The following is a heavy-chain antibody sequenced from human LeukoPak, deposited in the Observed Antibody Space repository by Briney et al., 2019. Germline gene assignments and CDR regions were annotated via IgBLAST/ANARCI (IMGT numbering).Heavy chain of an antibody. J-gene: IGHJ4*02. V-gene: IGHV3-30*18. CDR1: GFTFSSYG. D-gene: IGHD3-22*01. Sequence: EGSLRLSCAASGFTFSSYGMHWVRQAPGKGLEGLAVISYEGSNKYYADSVKGRFTISRDNSKNTLYLQMNSLRAEDTAVYYCAKAIFLVDYYDSSGQGPFDYWGQGTLVTVSS. CDR3: AKAIFLVDYYDSSGQGPFDY. CDR2: ISYEGSNK.